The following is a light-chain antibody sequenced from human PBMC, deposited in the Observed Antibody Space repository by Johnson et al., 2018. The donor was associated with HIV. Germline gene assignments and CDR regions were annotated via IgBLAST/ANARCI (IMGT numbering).Light chain of an antibody. V-gene: IGLV1-51*01. CDR2: DNN. Sequence: QSVLTQPPSVSAAPGQKVTISCSGSSSNIGNNYVSWYQQLPGTAPKLLIYDNNKRPSGIPDRFSGSKSDTSATLGISGLPTGDEADYYCGAWNSSLSADVFGTGTKVTVL. J-gene: IGLJ1*01. CDR1: SSNIGNNY. CDR3: GAWNSSLSADV.